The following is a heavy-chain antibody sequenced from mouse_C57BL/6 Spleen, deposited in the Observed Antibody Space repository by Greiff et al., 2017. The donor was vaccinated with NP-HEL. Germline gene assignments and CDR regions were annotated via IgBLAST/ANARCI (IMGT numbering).Heavy chain of an antibody. V-gene: IGHV7-3*01. Sequence: DVMLVESGGGLVQPGGSLSLSCAASGFTFTDYYMSWVRQPPGKALEWLGFIRNKANGYTTEYSASVKGRFTISRDNSQSILYLQMNALRAEDSATYYCARYTVDYYAMDYWGQGTSVTVSS. J-gene: IGHJ4*01. CDR2: IRNKANGYTT. CDR3: ARYTVDYYAMDY. D-gene: IGHD1-1*01. CDR1: GFTFTDYY.